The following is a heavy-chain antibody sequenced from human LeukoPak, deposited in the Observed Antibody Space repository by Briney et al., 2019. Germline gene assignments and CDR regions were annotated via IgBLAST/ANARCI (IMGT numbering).Heavy chain of an antibody. V-gene: IGHV3-23*01. J-gene: IGHJ4*02. D-gene: IGHD6-19*01. Sequence: GGSLRLSCAASGFTFRSHAMSWVRRAPGRGLEWVSAIRGDGATMFYADSVKGRFTISRDNSKNTLYLQMNSLRAEDTAVYYCARIILGSGWPSDYWGQGTQVTVSS. CDR2: IRGDGATM. CDR3: ARIILGSGWPSDY. CDR1: GFTFRSHA.